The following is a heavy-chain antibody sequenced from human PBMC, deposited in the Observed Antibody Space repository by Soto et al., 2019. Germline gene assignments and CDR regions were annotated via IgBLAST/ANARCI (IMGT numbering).Heavy chain of an antibody. J-gene: IGHJ4*02. V-gene: IGHV1-18*04. D-gene: IGHD6-19*01. CDR2: ISAYNGNT. CDR1: GYTFTSYG. Sequence: ASVKVSCKASGYTFTSYGTSWVRQAPGQGLERMGWISAYNGNTNYAQKLQGRVTMTTDTSTSTAYMELRSLRSDDTAVYYCARVVAGTQFDYWGQGTLVTVSS. CDR3: ARVVAGTQFDY.